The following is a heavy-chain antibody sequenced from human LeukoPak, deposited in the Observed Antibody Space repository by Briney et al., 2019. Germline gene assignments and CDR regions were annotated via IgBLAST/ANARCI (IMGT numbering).Heavy chain of an antibody. CDR3: ARGVGFELPDY. Sequence: GGSLRLSCAASGFTFSSYSMNWVRQAPGKGLDWVSSISSSSSHIYYADSVKGRFTISRDNAKNSLYLQMNSLRAEDTAVYYCARGVGFELPDYWGQGTLATVSS. CDR2: ISSSSSHI. J-gene: IGHJ4*02. CDR1: GFTFSSYS. D-gene: IGHD1-26*01. V-gene: IGHV3-21*01.